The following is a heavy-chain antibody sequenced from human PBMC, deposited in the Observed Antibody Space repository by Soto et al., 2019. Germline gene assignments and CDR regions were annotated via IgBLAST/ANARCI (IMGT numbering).Heavy chain of an antibody. CDR3: ARDPGPAAILYYYYGMDV. Sequence: ASVKVSCKASGYTFTSYGISWVRQAPGQGLEWMGWISAYNGNTNYAQKLQGRVTMTTDTSTSTAYMELRSLRSDDTAVYYCARDPGPAAILYYYYGMDVWGQGTTVTVSS. CDR1: GYTFTSYG. V-gene: IGHV1-18*04. J-gene: IGHJ6*02. CDR2: ISAYNGNT. D-gene: IGHD2-2*02.